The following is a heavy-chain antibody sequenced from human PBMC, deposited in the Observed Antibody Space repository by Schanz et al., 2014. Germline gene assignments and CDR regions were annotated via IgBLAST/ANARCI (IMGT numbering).Heavy chain of an antibody. J-gene: IGHJ4*02. CDR3: VRDGDERLVVIFDQ. CDR2: ISAYNGNM. CDR1: GYSFNLFG. D-gene: IGHD3-22*01. Sequence: QVQLVQSGAEVQKPGASVMLSCKTSGYSFNLFGVSWVRQAPGQGLEWMGWISAYNGNMNYAPKFQGRVTMTTDTSTCTAYMELRNLRSDDTAVYYCVRDGDERLVVIFDQWGQGTLVTVSS. V-gene: IGHV1-18*04.